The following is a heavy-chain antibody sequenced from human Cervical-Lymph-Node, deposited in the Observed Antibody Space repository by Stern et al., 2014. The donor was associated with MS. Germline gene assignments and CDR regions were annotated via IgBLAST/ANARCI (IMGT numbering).Heavy chain of an antibody. Sequence: QVQLVQSGGGVVQPGRSLRLSCAASGFTFSSHGIHWVRQAPGKGLECVAVISYDGSSKYYADSVKGRFTISRDNSKNMLYLQMNSLRPEDTAVYYCAKDGSTSWYYFDSWGQGTLVTVSS. V-gene: IGHV3-30*18. CDR1: GFTFSSHG. CDR3: AKDGSTSWYYFDS. J-gene: IGHJ4*02. D-gene: IGHD6-13*01. CDR2: ISYDGSSK.